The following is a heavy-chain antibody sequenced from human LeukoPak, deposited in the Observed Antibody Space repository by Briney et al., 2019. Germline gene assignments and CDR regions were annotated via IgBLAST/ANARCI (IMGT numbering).Heavy chain of an antibody. V-gene: IGHV1-24*01. CDR2: FDPEDGET. CDR3: ATGRTTGTPPYYFDY. CDR1: GYTLTELS. Sequence: ASVKVSCKVSGYTLTELSMHWVRQAPGKGLEWMGGFDPEDGETIYAQKFQGRVTMTEDTSTDTAYMELSSLGSEDTAVYYCATGRTTGTPPYYFDYWGQGTLVTVSS. D-gene: IGHD1-1*01. J-gene: IGHJ4*02.